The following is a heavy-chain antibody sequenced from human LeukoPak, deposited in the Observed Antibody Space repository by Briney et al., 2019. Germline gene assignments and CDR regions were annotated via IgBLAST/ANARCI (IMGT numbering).Heavy chain of an antibody. V-gene: IGHV3-33*01. CDR1: GFTFSSYG. CDR3: AITSYDSSGYYFDY. J-gene: IGHJ4*02. Sequence: GGSLRLSCAASGFTFSSYGMHWVRQAPGKGLEWVAVIWYDGSNKYYADSVKGRFTISRDNSKNTLYLQINSLRAEDTAVYYCAITSYDSSGYYFDYWGQGTLVTVSS. D-gene: IGHD3-22*01. CDR2: IWYDGSNK.